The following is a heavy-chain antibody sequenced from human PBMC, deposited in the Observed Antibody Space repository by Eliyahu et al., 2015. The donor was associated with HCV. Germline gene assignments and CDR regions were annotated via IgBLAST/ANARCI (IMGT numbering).Heavy chain of an antibody. CDR1: GXNFSIYA. CDR2: XSGGASST. Sequence: EVQLLESGGGLVQPGGSLSLSCAASGXNFSIYAMSWVRQAPGKGLEXXSGXSGGASSTYYADSVKGRFTISRDNSKNTLYLRMSGLRADDTAVYSCTKDTAYDSTGYYSNWGQGTLVTVSS. J-gene: IGHJ4*02. V-gene: IGHV3-23*01. D-gene: IGHD3-22*01. CDR3: TKDTAYDSTGYYSN.